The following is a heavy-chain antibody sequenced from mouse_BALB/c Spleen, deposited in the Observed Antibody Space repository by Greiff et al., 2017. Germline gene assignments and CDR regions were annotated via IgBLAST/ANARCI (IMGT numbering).Heavy chain of an antibody. CDR3: ARGAHYDSRYFDV. J-gene: IGHJ1*01. D-gene: IGHD2-4*01. CDR1: GYSFTGYY. CDR2: INPYNGAT. V-gene: IGHV1-31*01. Sequence: VQLQQSGPELVKPGASVKISCKASGYSFTGYYMHWVKQSHVKSLEWIGRINPYNGATSYNQNFKDKASLTVDKSSNTAYMELHSLTSEDSAVYYCARGAHYDSRYFDVWGAGTTVTVSS.